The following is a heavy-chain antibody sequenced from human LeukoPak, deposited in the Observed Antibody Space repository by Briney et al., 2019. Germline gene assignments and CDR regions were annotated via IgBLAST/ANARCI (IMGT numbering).Heavy chain of an antibody. CDR2: VKQDGSEK. CDR3: ARDGWYFDY. J-gene: IGHJ4*02. CDR1: GFTFSNAW. Sequence: GGSLRLSCAASGFTFSNAWMSWVRQAPGKGLEWVANVKQDGSEKYYVDSVKGRFTISRDNAKNSLYLQMNSLRAEDTAVYYCARDGWYFDYWGQGTLVTVSS. V-gene: IGHV3-7*03. D-gene: IGHD3-10*01.